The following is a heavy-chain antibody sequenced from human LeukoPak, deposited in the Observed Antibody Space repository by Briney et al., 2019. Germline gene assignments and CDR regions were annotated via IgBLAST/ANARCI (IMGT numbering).Heavy chain of an antibody. Sequence: GRSLRLSCAASGFTFRSFAMHWARQAPGKGLEWVGIISHDGSDRYYADSVKGRFTISRDNSKNTLHLQMNSLRAEDTAVYYCAKEDLAAAVDFFDYWGQGTLVTVSS. V-gene: IGHV3-30*04. CDR1: GFTFRSFA. CDR2: ISHDGSDR. D-gene: IGHD6-13*01. CDR3: AKEDLAAAVDFFDY. J-gene: IGHJ4*02.